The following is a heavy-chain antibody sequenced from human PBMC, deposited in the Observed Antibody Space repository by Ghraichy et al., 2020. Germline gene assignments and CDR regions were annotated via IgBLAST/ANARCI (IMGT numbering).Heavy chain of an antibody. CDR2: INWNGGST. CDR3: ARGQGVGATYYYYYGMDV. Sequence: GGSLRLSCAASGFTFDDYGMSWVRQAPGKGLEWVSGINWNGGSTGYADSVKGRFTISRDNAKNSLYLQMNSLRAEDTALYHCARGQGVGATYYYYYGMDVWGQGTTVTVSS. D-gene: IGHD1-26*01. J-gene: IGHJ6*02. V-gene: IGHV3-20*01. CDR1: GFTFDDYG.